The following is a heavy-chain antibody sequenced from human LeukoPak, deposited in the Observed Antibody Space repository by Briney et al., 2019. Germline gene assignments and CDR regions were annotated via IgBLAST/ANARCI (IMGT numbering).Heavy chain of an antibody. CDR2: IYISGNT. CDR3: AKHDTLFGAAHYYMDV. J-gene: IGHJ6*03. D-gene: IGHD3-3*01. CDR1: GGSISTYY. Sequence: SETLSLTCTVSGGSISTYYWSWIRQPPGKGLEWIGYIYISGNTNYNPSLEGRVTISLDTSKNHFSLNLSSVTAADTAVYYCAKHDTLFGAAHYYMDVWGKGTTVTVSS. V-gene: IGHV4-4*09.